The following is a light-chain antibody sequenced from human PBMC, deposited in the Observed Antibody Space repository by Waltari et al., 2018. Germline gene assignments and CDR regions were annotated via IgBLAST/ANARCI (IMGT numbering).Light chain of an antibody. V-gene: IGKV1-39*01. J-gene: IGKJ2*01. CDR3: EQGYVTPRT. CDR1: QSVNNY. Sequence: DIQMTQSPSSLSASVGDRVTITCRASQSVNNYLHWYQQKAGKAPKLLIYGASSLHSGVPSRFSGGGSGTDFTLTISGLQAEDFATYYGEQGYVTPRTFGQGTKLEI. CDR2: GAS.